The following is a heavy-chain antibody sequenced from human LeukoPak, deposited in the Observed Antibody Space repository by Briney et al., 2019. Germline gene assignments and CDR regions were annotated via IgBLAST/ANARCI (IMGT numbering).Heavy chain of an antibody. CDR1: GYTFTGYY. CDR2: INPNSGGT. CDR3: ARVFSGIAAAGIIRNFDY. D-gene: IGHD6-13*01. Sequence: GASVKVSCKASGYTFTGYYIHWVRQAPGQGLEWMGWINPNSGGTNYAQKFQGRVTMTRDTSISTAYMELSRLRSDDTAVYYCARVFSGIAAAGIIRNFDYWGQGTLVTVSS. V-gene: IGHV1-2*02. J-gene: IGHJ4*02.